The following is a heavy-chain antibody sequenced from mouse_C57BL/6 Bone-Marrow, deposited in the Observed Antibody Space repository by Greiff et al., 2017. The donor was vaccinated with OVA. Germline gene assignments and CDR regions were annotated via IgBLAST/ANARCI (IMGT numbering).Heavy chain of an antibody. CDR3: ARGSSYFDY. CDR2: IRNKANGYTT. CDR1: GFTFTDYY. V-gene: IGHV7-3*01. D-gene: IGHD1-1*01. J-gene: IGHJ2*01. Sequence: EVQVVESGGGLVQPGGSLSLSCAASGFTFTDYYMSWVRQPPGKALEWVGFIRNKANGYTTEYSASVKGRFTISRDKSQSILYLQMNALRAEDSATYYCARGSSYFDYWGQGTTLTVSS.